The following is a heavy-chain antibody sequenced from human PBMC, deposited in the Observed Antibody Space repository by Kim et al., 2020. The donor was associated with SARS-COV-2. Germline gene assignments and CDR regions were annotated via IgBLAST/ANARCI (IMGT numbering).Heavy chain of an antibody. J-gene: IGHJ6*02. CDR3: ASGYCSGGSCYSGYYYYGMDV. Sequence: SVKVSCKASGGTFSSYAISWVRQAPGQGLEWMGGIIPIFGTANYAQKFQGRVTITADESTSTAYMELSSLRSEDTAVYYCASGYCSGGSCYSGYYYYGMDVWGQGTTVTVSS. V-gene: IGHV1-69*13. D-gene: IGHD2-15*01. CDR1: GGTFSSYA. CDR2: IIPIFGTA.